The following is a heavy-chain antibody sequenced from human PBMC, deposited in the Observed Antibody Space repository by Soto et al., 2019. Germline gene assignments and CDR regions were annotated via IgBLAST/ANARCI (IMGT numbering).Heavy chain of an antibody. CDR2: IYSGGST. D-gene: IGHD1-26*01. CDR3: ARGIVGTEPGDY. V-gene: IGHV3-53*01. Sequence: GGSLRLSCAASGFTVSSNYMSWVRQAPGKGLEWVSVIYSGGSTYYADSVKGRFTISRDNSKNTLYLQMNSLRAEDTAVYYCARGIVGTEPGDYWGQGTLVTVSS. CDR1: GFTVSSNY. J-gene: IGHJ4*02.